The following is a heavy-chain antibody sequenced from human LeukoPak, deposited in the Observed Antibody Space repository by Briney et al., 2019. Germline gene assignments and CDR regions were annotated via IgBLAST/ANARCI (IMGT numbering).Heavy chain of an antibody. J-gene: IGHJ4*02. CDR1: GFTFSNYG. CDR3: AGNYGPYNFDY. V-gene: IGHV3-33*01. CDR2: IWYDGSNK. Sequence: PGRSLRLSCAVSGFTFSNYGMHWVRQATGKGLEWVADIWYDGSNKYYADSVKGRFTISRDNSKNTLYLQMNSLRAENTAVYYCAGNYGPYNFDYWGQGTLVTVSS. D-gene: IGHD3-10*01.